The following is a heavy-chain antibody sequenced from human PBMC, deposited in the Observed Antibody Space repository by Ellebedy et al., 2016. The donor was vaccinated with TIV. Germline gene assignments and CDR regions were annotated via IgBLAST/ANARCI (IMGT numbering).Heavy chain of an antibody. Sequence: GGSLRLXXAASGFIFSSYAMHWVRQAPGKGLEWVALISYDGTNKYYADSVKGRFTISRDNSKSTLYLQMNSLRAEDTAVYYCASLYMVGEQLVLKFHYMDVWGKGTTVTVSS. V-gene: IGHV3-30-3*01. CDR3: ASLYMVGEQLVLKFHYMDV. D-gene: IGHD6-6*01. CDR2: ISYDGTNK. J-gene: IGHJ6*03. CDR1: GFIFSSYA.